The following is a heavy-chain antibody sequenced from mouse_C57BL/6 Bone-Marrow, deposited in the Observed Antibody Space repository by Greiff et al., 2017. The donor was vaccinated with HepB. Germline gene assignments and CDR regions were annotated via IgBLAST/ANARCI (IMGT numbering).Heavy chain of an antibody. J-gene: IGHJ2*01. CDR3: ARPAQDYFDY. Sequence: VKLQESGAELARPGASVQLSCKASGYTFTSYGMSWVKQRTGQGLEWIGEIYPRSGNTYYNEKFKGKATLTADKSSSTAYMELRSLTSEDSAVYFGARPAQDYFDYWGQGTTLTVSS. CDR1: GYTFTSYG. V-gene: IGHV1-81*01. D-gene: IGHD3-2*02. CDR2: IYPRSGNT.